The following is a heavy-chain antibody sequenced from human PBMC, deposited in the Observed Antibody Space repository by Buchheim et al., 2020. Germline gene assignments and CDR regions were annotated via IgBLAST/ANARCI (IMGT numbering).Heavy chain of an antibody. CDR1: GFTFSDYS. J-gene: IGHJ4*02. V-gene: IGHV3-21*01. D-gene: IGHD3-9*01. Sequence: EVQVVESGGGLVKPGGSLRLSCAASGFTFSDYSMNWVRQAPGKGLEWVSSISSSSSYIYYADSVQGRFTISRDNAKKSLYPQMNSLRAEDTAVYYCASLPRGYFDWQSDYWGQGTL. CDR2: ISSSSSYI. CDR3: ASLPRGYFDWQSDY.